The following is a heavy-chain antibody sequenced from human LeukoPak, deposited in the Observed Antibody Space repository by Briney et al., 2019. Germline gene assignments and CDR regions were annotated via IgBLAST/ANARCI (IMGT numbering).Heavy chain of an antibody. J-gene: IGHJ3*02. D-gene: IGHD3-16*01. CDR3: ARGGPHSVHAFDI. CDR2: INGGNDDT. V-gene: IGHV1-3*01. CDR1: GYTFTNFA. Sequence: GASVKVSCKASGYTFTNFAMHWVRQAPGQRLEWLGWINGGNDDTKYLQKFQDRVTVTWDTSASTASMELSSLRSEDTAVYYCARGGPHSVHAFDIWGQGTMVTVSS.